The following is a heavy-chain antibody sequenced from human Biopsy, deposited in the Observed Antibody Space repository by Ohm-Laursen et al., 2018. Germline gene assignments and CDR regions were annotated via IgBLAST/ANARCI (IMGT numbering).Heavy chain of an antibody. CDR2: TRDKARSYTT. J-gene: IGHJ2*01. Sequence: SLRLSCAASGFDFSDYSMSWVRQAPGKGLEWVGRTRDKARSYTTVYAASVKGRFTISRDESDNSLYLQMNSLKTEDTATYYCARDKGVPGSYWYYDLWGRGTLLTVSS. V-gene: IGHV3-72*01. CDR3: ARDKGVPGSYWYYDL. CDR1: GFDFSDYS. D-gene: IGHD6-19*01.